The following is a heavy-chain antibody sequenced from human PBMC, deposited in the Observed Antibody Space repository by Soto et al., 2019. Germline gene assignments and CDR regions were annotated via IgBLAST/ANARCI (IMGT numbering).Heavy chain of an antibody. Sequence: QVQLVQSGAEVKKPGASVKVSCKASGYTFTSYAMHWVRQAPGQRLEWMGWINAGNGNTKYSQKFQGRVTITRDTSASTAYMELSSLRSEDTAVYYCARDRDYYDSSGYQRPVNWFDPWGQGTLVTGSS. D-gene: IGHD3-22*01. J-gene: IGHJ5*02. CDR3: ARDRDYYDSSGYQRPVNWFDP. CDR1: GYTFTSYA. CDR2: INAGNGNT. V-gene: IGHV1-3*01.